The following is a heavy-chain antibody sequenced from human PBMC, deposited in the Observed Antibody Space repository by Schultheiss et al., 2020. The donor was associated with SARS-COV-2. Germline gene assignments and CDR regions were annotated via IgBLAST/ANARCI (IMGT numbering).Heavy chain of an antibody. V-gene: IGHV3-23*01. CDR1: GFTFTNYA. CDR3: TTNYDFPSYYYYYGMDV. D-gene: IGHD3-3*01. CDR2: ISNSGEST. Sequence: GESLKISCGASGFTFTNYAMSWVRQAPGKGLEWVSVISNSGESTFDADSVKGRFTISRDNSKNTLYLQMNSLRAEDTAVYYCTTNYDFPSYYYYYGMDVWGQGTTVTVSS. J-gene: IGHJ6*02.